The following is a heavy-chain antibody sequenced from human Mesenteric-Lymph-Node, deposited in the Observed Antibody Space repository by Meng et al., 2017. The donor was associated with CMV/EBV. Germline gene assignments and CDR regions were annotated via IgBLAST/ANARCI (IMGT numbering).Heavy chain of an antibody. CDR2: FDPEDGET. J-gene: IGHJ3*02. V-gene: IGHV1-24*01. CDR3: ATSVERYCSGGSCYSGGAFDI. D-gene: IGHD2-15*01. Sequence: ELSMHWVRQAPGKGLEWMGGFDPEDGETIYAQKFQGRVTMTEDTSTDTAYMELSSLRSEDTAVYYCATSVERYCSGGSCYSGGAFDIWGQGTMVTVSS. CDR1: ELS.